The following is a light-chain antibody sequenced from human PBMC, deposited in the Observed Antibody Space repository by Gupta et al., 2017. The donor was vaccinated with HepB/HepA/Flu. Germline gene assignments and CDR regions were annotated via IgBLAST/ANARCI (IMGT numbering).Light chain of an antibody. J-gene: IGKJ1*01. V-gene: IGKV3-15*01. CDR2: GAS. CDR1: QTVGRY. CDR3: QQYNEWWT. Sequence: ETVLRQSPDTLSVSPGERVTLSCRASQTVGRYLAWYQQTPGRTPRLLIYGASTRATNIPARFSGSGSGREFTLTISNLQSEDFAMYYCQQYNEWWTFGQGTKVEV.